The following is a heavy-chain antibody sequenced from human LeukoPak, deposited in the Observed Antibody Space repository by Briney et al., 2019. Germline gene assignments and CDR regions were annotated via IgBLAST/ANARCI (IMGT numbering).Heavy chain of an antibody. V-gene: IGHV3-33*01. CDR1: GFTFSSYG. D-gene: IGHD3-10*01. J-gene: IGHJ5*02. Sequence: GGSLRLSCAASGFTFSSYGMHWVRQAPGKGLEWLAVIWYDGSNKYYADSVKGRFTISRDNSKNTLYLQMNSLRAEDTAVYYCARDSVGGGGNWFDPWGQGTLVTVSS. CDR3: ARDSVGGGGNWFDP. CDR2: IWYDGSNK.